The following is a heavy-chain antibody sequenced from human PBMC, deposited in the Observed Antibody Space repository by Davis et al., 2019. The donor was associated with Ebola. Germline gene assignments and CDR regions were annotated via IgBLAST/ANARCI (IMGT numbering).Heavy chain of an antibody. J-gene: IGHJ6*02. V-gene: IGHV1-69*05. CDR1: GGTFSSCA. Sequence: SVKVSCKVSGGTFSSCALNWVRQAPGQGLEWMGGVIPLFDTPHYAQKFQDRVTITRDRSMSTAYMELSSLRSEDTAMYYCASAGVVPYYYYGMDVWGQGTTVTVSS. CDR2: VIPLFDTP. D-gene: IGHD2-15*01. CDR3: ASAGVVPYYYYGMDV.